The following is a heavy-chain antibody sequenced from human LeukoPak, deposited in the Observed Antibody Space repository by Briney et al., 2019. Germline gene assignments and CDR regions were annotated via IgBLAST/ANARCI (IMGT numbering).Heavy chain of an antibody. CDR2: IKQDGSEK. J-gene: IGHJ3*02. D-gene: IGHD2-15*01. Sequence: PGGSLRLSCAASGFTFSDYWMSWVRQAPGKGLEWVANIKQDGSEKHYVDSLRGRFTISRDNAKNSLDLQMNSLRAEDTAVYYCAREDVDIVVATSGPFDIWGQGTMVTVSS. CDR3: AREDVDIVVATSGPFDI. CDR1: GFTFSDYW. V-gene: IGHV3-7*01.